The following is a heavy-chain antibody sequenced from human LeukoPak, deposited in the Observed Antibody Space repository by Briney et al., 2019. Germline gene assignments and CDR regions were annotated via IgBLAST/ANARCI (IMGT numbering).Heavy chain of an antibody. CDR1: GFTFSSYT. CDR3: ARKTPPDY. V-gene: IGHV3-23*01. CDR2: ISGSGGNT. Sequence: QPGGSLRLSCAASGFTFSSYTLSWVRQAPGKGLEWVSGISGSGGNTYYADSVKGRFTISRDNAKNSLFLQMNSLRDEDTAVYYCARKTPPDYWGQGTLVTVSS. J-gene: IGHJ4*02.